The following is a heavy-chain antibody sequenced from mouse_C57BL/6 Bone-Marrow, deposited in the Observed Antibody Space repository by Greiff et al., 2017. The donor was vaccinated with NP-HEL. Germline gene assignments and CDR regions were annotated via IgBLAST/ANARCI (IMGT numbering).Heavy chain of an antibody. V-gene: IGHV1-4*01. D-gene: IGHD2-3*01. Sequence: VQLQQSGAELARPGASVKMSCKASGYTFTSYTMHWVKQRPGQGLEWIGYINPSSGYTKYNQKFKDKATLTADKSSSTAYMQLSSLTSEDSAVYYCARDIYDGYWFAYWGQGTLVTVSA. CDR1: GYTFTSYT. CDR3: ARDIYDGYWFAY. J-gene: IGHJ3*01. CDR2: INPSSGYT.